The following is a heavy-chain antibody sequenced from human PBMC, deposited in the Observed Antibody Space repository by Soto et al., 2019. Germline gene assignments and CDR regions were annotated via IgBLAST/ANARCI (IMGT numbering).Heavy chain of an antibody. D-gene: IGHD6-19*01. J-gene: IGHJ4*02. V-gene: IGHV3-30*18. CDR2: ISYDGSNK. CDR3: AKEFITGYSSGWSLDY. Sequence: GGSLRLSCAASGFTFSSYGMHWVRQAPGKGLEWVAVISYDGSNKYYADSVKGRFTISRDNSKNTLYLQMNSLRAEDTAVYYCAKEFITGYSSGWSLDYWGQGTLVTVSS. CDR1: GFTFSSYG.